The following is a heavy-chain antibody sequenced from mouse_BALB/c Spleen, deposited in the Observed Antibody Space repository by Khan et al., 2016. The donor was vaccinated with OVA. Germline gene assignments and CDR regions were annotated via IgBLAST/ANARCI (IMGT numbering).Heavy chain of an antibody. D-gene: IGHD2-14*01. Sequence: QVQLKQSGPGLVRPSQTLSITCTVSDFSLTTYGVHWVRQSPGKGLEWLGVIRSAGKTDYNAAFISRLSITKDNSKSQVFFKMNSLQADDTAMYXCARNSYMYDFTYWGQGTLVTVSA. V-gene: IGHV2-2*01. CDR1: DFSLTTYG. CDR3: ARNSYMYDFTY. CDR2: IRSAGKT. J-gene: IGHJ3*01.